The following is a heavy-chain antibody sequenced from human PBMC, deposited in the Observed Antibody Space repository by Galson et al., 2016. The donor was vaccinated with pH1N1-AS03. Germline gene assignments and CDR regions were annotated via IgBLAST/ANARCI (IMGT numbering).Heavy chain of an antibody. V-gene: IGHV2-5*02. Sequence: PALVKPTQTLTLTCSLSGVSVPSSGLAVGWFRLPPGKALEWLALIYWDDDKLYNPSLKSRLTVTKDTSKNLVVLTLTDMDPVDTATYFCTRSRYYNTNLYCFDYWGQGTLVTVSS. D-gene: IGHD2/OR15-2a*01. CDR2: IYWDDDK. CDR3: TRSRYYNTNLYCFDY. CDR1: GVSVPSSGLA. J-gene: IGHJ4*02.